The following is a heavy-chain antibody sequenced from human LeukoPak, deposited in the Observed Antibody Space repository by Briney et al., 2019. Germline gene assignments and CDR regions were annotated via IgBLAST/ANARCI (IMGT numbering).Heavy chain of an antibody. J-gene: IGHJ4*02. Sequence: PSETLSLTCAVYGGSLSAYYWRWIRQPPGKGLEWLGEINHTGSTKYNPSLTSRVTISVDTSKNQFSLKLSSVTAADTAVYYCARVESFLSGSWGYCSGGSCYFDYWGQGTLVTVSS. D-gene: IGHD2-15*01. CDR1: GGSLSAYY. V-gene: IGHV4-34*01. CDR2: INHTGST. CDR3: ARVESFLSGSWGYCSGGSCYFDY.